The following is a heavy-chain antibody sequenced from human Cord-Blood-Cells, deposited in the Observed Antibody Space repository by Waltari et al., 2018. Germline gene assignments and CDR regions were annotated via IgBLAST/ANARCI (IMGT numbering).Heavy chain of an antibody. V-gene: IGHV1-24*01. Sequence: VQLVQSGAEVKKPGASVKVSCKVSGYTLTELSMHWVGQAPGKGLEGVGGFDPEDGETIYARKFKGRVTMAEDTSTATGYRELSSLSTEDTAVYYCATAPGTGGDYWGQGTLVTLSS. CDR2: FDPEDGET. D-gene: IGHD7-27*01. CDR1: GYTLTELS. CDR3: ATAPGTGGDY. J-gene: IGHJ4*02.